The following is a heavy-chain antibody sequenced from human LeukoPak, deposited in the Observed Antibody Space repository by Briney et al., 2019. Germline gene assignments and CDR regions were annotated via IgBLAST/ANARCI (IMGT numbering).Heavy chain of an antibody. J-gene: IGHJ4*02. D-gene: IGHD1/OR15-1a*01. V-gene: IGHV4-34*01. CDR2: INHSGST. CDR1: GGSFSGYY. Sequence: PSETLSLTCAVYGGSFSGYYWSWIRQPPGKGLGWIGEINHSGSTNYNPSLKSRVTISVDTSKNQFSLKLSSVTAADTAVYYCARGGLTGTNDYWGQGTLVTVSS. CDR3: ARGGLTGTNDY.